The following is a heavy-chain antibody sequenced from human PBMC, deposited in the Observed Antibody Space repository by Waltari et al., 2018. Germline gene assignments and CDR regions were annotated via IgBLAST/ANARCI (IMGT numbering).Heavy chain of an antibody. J-gene: IGHJ5*02. CDR1: GGSISSESYY. D-gene: IGHD3-9*01. CDR2: ISYSGNT. Sequence: QLQLQESGPGLVKPSETLSLTCTVSGGSISSESYYWGWIRQPPGKGLEWIGIISYSGNTYYNPSLNSRVTTSVDTSKNQFSLKLSSVTAADTAVYYCARLSYHIVTGYGWFDPWGLGTLVTVSS. CDR3: ARLSYHIVTGYGWFDP. V-gene: IGHV4-39*01.